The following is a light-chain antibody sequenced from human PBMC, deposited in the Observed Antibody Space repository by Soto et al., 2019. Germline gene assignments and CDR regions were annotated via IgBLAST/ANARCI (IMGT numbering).Light chain of an antibody. CDR1: QNIANY. V-gene: IGKV1-39*01. J-gene: IGKJ1*01. CDR3: QQYNSYPWT. Sequence: DIQMTQSPSSLSVSAGDRVTITCRASQNIANYLTWYQQEPGKAPKLLIYAASSLQSGVPSRFSGSGSGTDFTLTISSLQPEDFATYYCQQYNSYPWTFGQGTKVDIK. CDR2: AAS.